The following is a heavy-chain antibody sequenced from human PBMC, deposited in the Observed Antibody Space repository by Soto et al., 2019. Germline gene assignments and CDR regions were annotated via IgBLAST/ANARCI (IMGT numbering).Heavy chain of an antibody. V-gene: IGHV3-20*04. CDR2: IDSSGKNI. J-gene: IGHJ4*02. D-gene: IGHD3-3*01. CDR1: GFAFAAYG. CDR3: AKDPDFFAS. Sequence: GSLRLSCVTSGFAFAAYGMSWVRQVPGKGLEWVASIDSSGKNIDYEDSVKGRFTISRDNAKNSLSLQMNSLGAEDTALYYCAKDPDFFASSRQGTVDNVSS.